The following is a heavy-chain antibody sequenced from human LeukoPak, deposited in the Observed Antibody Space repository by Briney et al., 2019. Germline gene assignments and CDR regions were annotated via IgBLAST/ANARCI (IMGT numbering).Heavy chain of an antibody. Sequence: SGGSLRLSCAASGFTFSNNWMTWVRQAPGKGLEWVSFIGSSSSTIDYADSVKGRFTISRDKAKNSLYLQMNSLRAEDTAVYYCARDLGGSSWSLRAFDIWGQGTMVTVSS. D-gene: IGHD6-13*01. V-gene: IGHV3-48*01. CDR3: ARDLGGSSWSLRAFDI. CDR1: GFTFSNNW. CDR2: IGSSSSTI. J-gene: IGHJ3*02.